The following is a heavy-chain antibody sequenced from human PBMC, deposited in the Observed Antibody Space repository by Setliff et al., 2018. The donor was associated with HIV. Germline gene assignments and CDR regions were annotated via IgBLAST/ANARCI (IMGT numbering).Heavy chain of an antibody. CDR3: ARGPSGTYYREFDF. V-gene: IGHV4-59*11. CDR1: GGSISVHY. CDR2: MYASGST. J-gene: IGHJ4*02. D-gene: IGHD1-26*01. Sequence: SETLSLTCTVSGGSISVHYWSWLRQPPGKGLEWIGYMYASGSTDYNPSLKSRVTISADRFRNQFSLQLRSVTAADTAVYYCARGPSGTYYREFDFWGQGTLVTVSS.